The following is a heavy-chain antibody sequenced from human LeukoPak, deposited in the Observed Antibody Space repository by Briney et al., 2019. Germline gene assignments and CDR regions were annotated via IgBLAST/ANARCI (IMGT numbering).Heavy chain of an antibody. Sequence: PSETLSLTCTVSGGSISSYYWSWIRQPPGKGLEWIGDIYYSGSTNYNPSLKSRVTISVDTSKNQFFLKLSSVTAADTAVYYCARRYYDLWRGYGWVVGNYGMDVWGQRTTVTVSS. D-gene: IGHD3-3*01. CDR3: ARRYYDLWRGYGWVVGNYGMDV. V-gene: IGHV4-59*12. CDR1: GGSISSYY. CDR2: IYYSGST. J-gene: IGHJ6*02.